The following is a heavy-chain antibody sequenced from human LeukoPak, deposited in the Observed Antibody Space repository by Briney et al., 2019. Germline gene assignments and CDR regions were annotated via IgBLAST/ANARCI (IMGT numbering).Heavy chain of an antibody. CDR2: IKQDGSEK. Sequence: GGSLRLFCEASGFTYRSYWMSWVRQAPGKGLEWVANIKQDGSEKYYVDTVKGRFTISRDNAKKSLYLQVNSLRAEDTAVYYCARDGLPFDYWGQGTLVTVSS. CDR3: ARDGLPFDY. CDR1: GFTYRSYW. J-gene: IGHJ4*02. V-gene: IGHV3-7*03.